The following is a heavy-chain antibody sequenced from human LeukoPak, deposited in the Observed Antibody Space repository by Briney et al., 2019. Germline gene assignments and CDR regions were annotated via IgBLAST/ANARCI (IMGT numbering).Heavy chain of an antibody. J-gene: IGHJ6*02. V-gene: IGHV3-30*18. CDR2: ISYDGSNK. Sequence: GGSLRLSCAASAFTFSSYGMHWVRQAPGKGLEWVAVISYDGSNKYYADSVKGRFTISRDNSKNTLYLQMNSLRAEDTAVYYCAKGIVGATKGVDYYYGMDVWGQGTTVTVSS. CDR1: AFTFSSYG. CDR3: AKGIVGATKGVDYYYGMDV. D-gene: IGHD1-26*01.